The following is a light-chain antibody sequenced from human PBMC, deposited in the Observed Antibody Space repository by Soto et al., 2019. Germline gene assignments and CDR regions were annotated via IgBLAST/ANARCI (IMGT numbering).Light chain of an antibody. CDR2: VAS. CDR1: QSVSSN. J-gene: IGKJ2*01. CDR3: QQYDNWPPYT. V-gene: IGKV3-15*01. Sequence: EIVMTQSPATLSVSPGERATLSCRASQSVSSNLAWYQQKPGQAPRLLIYVASTRATGILARFSGSGSATEFTLTISSLQSEDFAVYYCQQYDNWPPYTFGQGTKVDIK.